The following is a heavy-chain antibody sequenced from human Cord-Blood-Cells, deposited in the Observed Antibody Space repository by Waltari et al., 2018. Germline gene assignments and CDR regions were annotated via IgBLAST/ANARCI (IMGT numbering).Heavy chain of an antibody. CDR3: AREVHYGSGSYYDY. Sequence: QVQLVKSVAEVKKPGSSVKVSCQASGDIFSTYAISWVRQVPGQGLEWMGGIIPIFGTANYAQKFQGRVTITADKSTSTAYMELSSLRSEDTAVYYCAREVHYGSGSYYDYWGQGTLVTVSS. V-gene: IGHV1-69*06. CDR1: GDIFSTYA. D-gene: IGHD3-10*01. CDR2: IIPIFGTA. J-gene: IGHJ4*02.